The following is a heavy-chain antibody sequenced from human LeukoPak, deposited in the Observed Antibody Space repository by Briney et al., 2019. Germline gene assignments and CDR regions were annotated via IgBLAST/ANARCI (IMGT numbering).Heavy chain of an antibody. D-gene: IGHD3-10*01. CDR2: IKQDGSEK. CDR1: GFTFSSYW. J-gene: IGHJ4*02. V-gene: IGHV3-7*01. CDR3: ARASPPPHTYYYGSGSKPVDY. Sequence: GGSLRLSCAASGFTFSSYWMSWVRQAPGKGLEWVANIKQDGSEKYYVDSVKGRFTISRDNAKNSLYLQMNSLRAEDTAVYYCARASPPPHTYYYGSGSKPVDYWGQGTLVTVSS.